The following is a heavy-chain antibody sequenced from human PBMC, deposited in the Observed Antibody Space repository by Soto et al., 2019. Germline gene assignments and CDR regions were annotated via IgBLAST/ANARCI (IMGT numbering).Heavy chain of an antibody. CDR1: GGSISSSSYY. CDR3: ARQAVITIFGVVHWFDP. CDR2: IYYSGST. V-gene: IGHV4-39*01. Sequence: SETLSLTCTVSGGSISSSSYYWGWIRQPPGKGLEWIGSIYYSGSTYYNPSLKSRVTISVDTSKNQFSLKLSSVTAADTAVYYCARQAVITIFGVVHWFDPWGQGTLVTVSS. D-gene: IGHD3-3*01. J-gene: IGHJ5*02.